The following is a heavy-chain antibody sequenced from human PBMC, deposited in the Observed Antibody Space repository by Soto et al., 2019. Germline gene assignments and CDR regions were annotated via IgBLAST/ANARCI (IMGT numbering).Heavy chain of an antibody. J-gene: IGHJ6*02. CDR3: AKGLPAGVVRGVIYYYYGMDV. D-gene: IGHD3-10*01. CDR1: GFTFSSYG. V-gene: IGHV3-30*18. Sequence: QVQLVESGGGVVQPGRSLRLSCAASGFTFSSYGMHWVRQAPGKGLEWVAVISYDGSNKYYADSVKGRFTISRDNSKNTLYLQMNSLRAEDTAVYYCAKGLPAGVVRGVIYYYYGMDVWGQGTTVTVSS. CDR2: ISYDGSNK.